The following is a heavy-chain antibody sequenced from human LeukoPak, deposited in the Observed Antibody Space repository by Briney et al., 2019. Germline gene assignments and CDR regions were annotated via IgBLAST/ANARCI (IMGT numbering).Heavy chain of an antibody. CDR3: ARGITRVDCSSTSCFTWYYYYYMDV. D-gene: IGHD2-2*01. Sequence: SETLSLTCAVYGGSFSGYYWSWIRQPPGKGLEWIGEINHSGSTNYNPSLKSRVTISVDTSKNQFSLKLSSVTAADTAVYYCARGITRVDCSSTSCFTWYYYYYMDVWGKGTTVTVSS. CDR1: GGSFSGYY. J-gene: IGHJ6*03. V-gene: IGHV4-34*01. CDR2: INHSGST.